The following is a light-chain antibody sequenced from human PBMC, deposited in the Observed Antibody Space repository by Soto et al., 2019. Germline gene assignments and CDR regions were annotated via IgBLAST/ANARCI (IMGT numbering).Light chain of an antibody. J-gene: IGKJ2*01. V-gene: IGKV1-33*01. CDR2: AAS. CDR1: QAISNY. CDR3: QQYDNSLYT. Sequence: DIQMTQSPSSLSASVGDRVTITCQASQAISNYLNWYQQNQGKAPKLLIYAASNLETGVPSRFSGSRSGTDFTFTISSLQPEDIATYYCQQYDNSLYTFGQGTKLEIK.